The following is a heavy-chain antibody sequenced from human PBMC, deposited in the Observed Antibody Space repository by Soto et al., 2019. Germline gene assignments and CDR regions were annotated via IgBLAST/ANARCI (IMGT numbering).Heavy chain of an antibody. CDR1: GGSISSYY. D-gene: IGHD6-19*01. CDR2: IYYSGST. V-gene: IGHV4-59*01. J-gene: IGHJ5*02. Sequence: PSETLSLTCTVSGGSISSYYWIWIRQPPGKGLEWIGYIYYSGSTNYNPSLKSRVTISVDTSKNQFSLKLSSVTAADTAVYYCARDLGVGGWYYWFDPWGQGTLVTVSS. CDR3: ARDLGVGGWYYWFDP.